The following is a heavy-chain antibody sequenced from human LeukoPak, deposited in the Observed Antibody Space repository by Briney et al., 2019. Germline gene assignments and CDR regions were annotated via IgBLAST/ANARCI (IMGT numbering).Heavy chain of an antibody. D-gene: IGHD3-22*01. J-gene: IGHJ4*02. CDR2: ICYSGST. Sequence: SSETLSLTCAVYGGSFSGYYWSWIRQPPGKGLEWIGYICYSGSTNYNPSLKSRVTISVDTSKNQFSLKLSSVTAADTAVYYCASSGPGYYYDSGGSFDYWGQGTLVTVSS. CDR1: GGSFSGYY. CDR3: ASSGPGYYYDSGGSFDY. V-gene: IGHV4-59*08.